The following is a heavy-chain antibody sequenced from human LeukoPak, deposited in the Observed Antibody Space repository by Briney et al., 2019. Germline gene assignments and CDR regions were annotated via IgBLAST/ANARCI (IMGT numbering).Heavy chain of an antibody. D-gene: IGHD4-23*01. CDR1: GYTFTGYY. Sequence: GASVKVSCKASGYTFTGYYIHWVRQAPGQGLEWMGWINPNSGGINYAQKFQGRVTMTRDTSISTAYMELSRLRSDDTAVYYCAISDYGGKSPPLDYWGQGTLVTVSS. CDR2: INPNSGGI. J-gene: IGHJ4*02. CDR3: AISDYGGKSPPLDY. V-gene: IGHV1-2*02.